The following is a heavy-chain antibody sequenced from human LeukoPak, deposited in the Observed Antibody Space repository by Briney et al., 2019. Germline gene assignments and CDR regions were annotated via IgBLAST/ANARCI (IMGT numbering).Heavy chain of an antibody. CDR3: ARDPYSGTYGNTYYYYMDV. CDR2: ISSSSSYI. V-gene: IGHV3-21*01. CDR1: GFTFSSYG. D-gene: IGHD1-26*01. Sequence: GGSLRLSCAASGFTFSSYGMHWVRQAPGKGLEWVSSISSSSSYIYYADSVKGRFTISRGNARNSLYLQMNSLRVEDTAVYYCARDPYSGTYGNTYYYYMDVWGKGTTVTISS. J-gene: IGHJ6*03.